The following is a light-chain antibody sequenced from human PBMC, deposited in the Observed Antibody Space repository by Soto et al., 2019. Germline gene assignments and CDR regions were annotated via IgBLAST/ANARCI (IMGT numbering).Light chain of an antibody. V-gene: IGLV2-11*01. CDR2: DVS. J-gene: IGLJ1*01. CDR1: SSDVGGYDF. CDR3: CSYAGSNNLYV. Sequence: QSALTQPRSVSGSPGQSVTISCTGTSSDVGGYDFVSWYQEHPGKAPKVMIYDVSERPSGVPDRFSGSKSGNTASLTISGLQAEDEADYYCCSYAGSNNLYVFGTGTKLTVL.